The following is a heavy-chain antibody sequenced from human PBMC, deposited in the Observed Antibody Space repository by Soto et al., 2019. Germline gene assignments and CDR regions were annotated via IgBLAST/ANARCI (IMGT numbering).Heavy chain of an antibody. Sequence: PLSDPCSVSAGCSFRCYWSRIRKNPEKGLEWIGYIYYSGSTNYNPSLKSRVTISVDTSNNQFSLKLRSVTAADTAVYYCARGIEGGGPSNAYYVMDFWGQGTTVTVSS. CDR2: IYYSGST. CDR3: ARGIEGGGPSNAYYVMDF. V-gene: IGHV4-59*01. CDR1: AGCSFRCY. D-gene: IGHD2-15*01. J-gene: IGHJ6*02.